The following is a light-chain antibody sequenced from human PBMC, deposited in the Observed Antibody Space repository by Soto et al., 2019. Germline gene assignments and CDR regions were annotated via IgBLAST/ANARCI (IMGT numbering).Light chain of an antibody. Sequence: QSALTQPASVSGSPGQSITISCTGTSNDVGKYNLVSWYQHHPGKAPKLIIYDVTQWPSGASNRFSGSKSGNTASLTIYRLQAVDEADYYCCSYAGGTSFYVFGTGTKLTVL. J-gene: IGLJ1*01. CDR2: DVT. V-gene: IGLV2-23*02. CDR3: CSYAGGTSFYV. CDR1: SNDVGKYNL.